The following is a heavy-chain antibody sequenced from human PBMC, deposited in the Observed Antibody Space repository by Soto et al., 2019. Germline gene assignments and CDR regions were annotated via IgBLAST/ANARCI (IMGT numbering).Heavy chain of an antibody. V-gene: IGHV4-4*02. D-gene: IGHD2-8*01. CDR2: IYHSGST. J-gene: IGHJ6*02. CDR1: GGSISSSNW. Sequence: QVQLQESGPGLVKPSGTLSLTCAVSGGSISSSNWWSWVRQPPGKGLEWIGEIYHSGSTNYNPSLKSRVTISVDKSKNQCALKLSSVTAADTAVYYCARRFPYGVRLIYYGMDVWGQGTTVTVSS. CDR3: ARRFPYGVRLIYYGMDV.